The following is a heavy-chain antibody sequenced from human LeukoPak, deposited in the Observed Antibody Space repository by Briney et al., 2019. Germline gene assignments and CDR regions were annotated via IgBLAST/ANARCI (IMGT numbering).Heavy chain of an antibody. J-gene: IGHJ3*01. V-gene: IGHV3-15*01. CDR2: IKSRPVGETT. D-gene: IGHD2-2*01. CDR1: GFNFNIAW. CDR3: TTDPMDVLDF. Sequence: PGGSLRLSCAASGFNFNIAWMSWVRQAPGKGLEWVGRIKSRPVGETTDYAAPVKGRFTISRDDSKNRLYLQMNSLKTEDTAMYYCTTDPMDVLDFRGQGTMVTVSS.